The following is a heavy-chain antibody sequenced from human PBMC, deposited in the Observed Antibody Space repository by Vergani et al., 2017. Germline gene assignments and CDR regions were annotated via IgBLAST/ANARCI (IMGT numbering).Heavy chain of an antibody. CDR3: ARDGVYYGSGSYLLYYFDY. CDR2: IRYDGSNK. D-gene: IGHD3-10*01. J-gene: IGHJ4*02. V-gene: IGHV3-33*08. CDR1: GFTFSSYG. Sequence: VQLVESGGGLVQPGGSLRLSCAASGFTFSSYGMHWVRQAPGKGLEWVAVIRYDGSNKYYADSVKGRFTISRDNSKNTLYLQMNSLRAEDTAVYYCARDGVYYGSGSYLLYYFDYWGQGTLVTVSS.